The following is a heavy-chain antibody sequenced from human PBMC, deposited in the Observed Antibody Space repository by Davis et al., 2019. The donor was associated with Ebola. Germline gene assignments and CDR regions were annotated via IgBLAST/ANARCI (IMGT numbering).Heavy chain of an antibody. J-gene: IGHJ6*03. Sequence: GESLKISCAASGFTFTSHALHWVRQAPGKGLEWLAVISSDGCAAYYASSAKGRFTISRDNSKSTLYLQMSRLTPEDTAVYDCARDGSSWYGAWYYYYFMDVWGRGATVTVSS. CDR1: GFTFTSHA. CDR2: ISSDGCAA. CDR3: ARDGSSWYGAWYYYYFMDV. D-gene: IGHD6-13*01. V-gene: IGHV3-30-3*01.